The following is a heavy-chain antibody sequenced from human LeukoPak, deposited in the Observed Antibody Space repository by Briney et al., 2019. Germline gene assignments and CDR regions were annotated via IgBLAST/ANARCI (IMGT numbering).Heavy chain of an antibody. CDR2: IYHSGST. V-gene: IGHV4-30-2*01. Sequence: SQTLSHTSAVSGGSISSGGYSWSWTRQPPGKGLEWIGYIYHSGSTYYNPSLKSRVTISVDRSKNQFSLKLSSVTAADTAVYYCARDGHYYDSSGYYYVDAFDIWGQGTMVTVSS. D-gene: IGHD3-22*01. J-gene: IGHJ3*02. CDR1: GGSISSGGYS. CDR3: ARDGHYYDSSGYYYVDAFDI.